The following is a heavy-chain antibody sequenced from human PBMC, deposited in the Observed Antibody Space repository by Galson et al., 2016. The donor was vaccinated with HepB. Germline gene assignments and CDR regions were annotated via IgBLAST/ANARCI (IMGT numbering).Heavy chain of an antibody. Sequence: SETLSLTCAVSGGSISSSDWWNWVRQPPGKGLEWIGEIYHSGSTNYNPSLKSRVTISVDKSKNQFSLKLTSVTAADTAVYYCARGYYGSGTQDVWGQGTTVTVSS. CDR1: GGSISSSDW. CDR3: ARGYYGSGTQDV. J-gene: IGHJ6*02. V-gene: IGHV4-4*02. CDR2: IYHSGST. D-gene: IGHD3-10*01.